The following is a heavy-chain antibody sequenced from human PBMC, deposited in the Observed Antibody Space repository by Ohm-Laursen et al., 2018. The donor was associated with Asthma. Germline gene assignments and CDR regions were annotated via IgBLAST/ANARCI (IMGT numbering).Heavy chain of an antibody. CDR2: IYWDDDK. Sequence: TQTLTLTCTFSGFSLSTRGVGVGWIRQPPGKALEWLALIYWDDDKRYSPSLKSRLTITKDTSKNRVVLTMTNMDPVDTATYFCAHRGTYYGDFRWRYYFDYWGQGTLVTVPS. CDR1: GFSLSTRGVG. J-gene: IGHJ4*02. V-gene: IGHV2-5*02. D-gene: IGHD4-17*01. CDR3: AHRGTYYGDFRWRYYFDY.